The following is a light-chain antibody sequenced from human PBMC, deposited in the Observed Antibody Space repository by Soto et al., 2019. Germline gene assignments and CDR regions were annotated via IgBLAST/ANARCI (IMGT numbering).Light chain of an antibody. CDR1: SSNIGNNY. V-gene: IGLV1-51*02. CDR2: ENN. CDR3: GAWDSSLREVV. J-gene: IGLJ2*01. Sequence: SVLTQPPSVYAAPGRKVTISCSGSSSNIGNNYVSWYQQLPGTAPKLLIYENNNRPSGTPDRFSGSKSATSATLGITGLQTGDEADYYCGAWDSSLREVVFGGGTKVTVL.